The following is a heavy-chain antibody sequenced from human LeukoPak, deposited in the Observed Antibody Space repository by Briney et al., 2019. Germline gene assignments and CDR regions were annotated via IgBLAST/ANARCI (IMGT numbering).Heavy chain of an antibody. CDR2: INHSGST. D-gene: IGHD4-11*01. CDR1: GGSFSGYY. Sequence: KPSETLSLTCAVYGGSFSGYYWSWIRQPPGKGLEWLGEINHSGSTNYNPSLKNRVTISVDTSKNQFSLKLSSVTAADTAVYYCARTPRPYSNSDYWGQGTLVTVSS. CDR3: ARTPRPYSNSDY. J-gene: IGHJ4*02. V-gene: IGHV4-34*01.